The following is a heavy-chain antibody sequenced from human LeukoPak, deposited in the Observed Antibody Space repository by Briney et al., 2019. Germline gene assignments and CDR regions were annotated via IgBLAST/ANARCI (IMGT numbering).Heavy chain of an antibody. CDR2: INHSGST. V-gene: IGHV4-39*07. Sequence: PSETLSLTCTVSGGSINSSSYYWSWIRQPPGKGLEWLGEINHSGSTNYNPSLKSRVTISVDTSKNQFSLKLSSVTAADTAVYYCARGNLRLRFLEWLHGYHNWFDPWGQGTLVTVSS. CDR1: GGSINSSSYY. J-gene: IGHJ5*02. CDR3: ARGNLRLRFLEWLHGYHNWFDP. D-gene: IGHD3-3*01.